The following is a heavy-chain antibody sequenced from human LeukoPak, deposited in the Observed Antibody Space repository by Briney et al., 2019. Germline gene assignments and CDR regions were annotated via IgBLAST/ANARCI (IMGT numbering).Heavy chain of an antibody. CDR1: GFSVNSVYY. CDR3: ARYKDSALDY. D-gene: IGHD1-26*01. V-gene: IGHV4-38-2*02. CDR2: IYHSGSA. Sequence: SETLSLTCTVSGFSVNSVYYWGWIRQPPGKGLEWIGSIYHSGSAYYNPSLKTRVTISVDTSSNQFSLKLSSVTAADTAVYYCARYKDSALDYWGQGTLVTVSS. J-gene: IGHJ4*02.